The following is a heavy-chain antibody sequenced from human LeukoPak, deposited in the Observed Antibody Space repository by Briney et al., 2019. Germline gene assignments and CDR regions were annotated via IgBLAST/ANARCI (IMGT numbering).Heavy chain of an antibody. V-gene: IGHV1-18*01. CDR3: ARGHKYSSSWPYYFDY. D-gene: IGHD6-13*01. CDR2: ISAYNGNT. Sequence: ASVKVSCKASGYTFTSYGISWVRQAPGQGFEWMGWISAYNGNTNYAQKLQGSVTMTTDTSTSTAYMELRSLRSDDTAVYYCARGHKYSSSWPYYFDYWGQGTLVTVSS. CDR1: GYTFTSYG. J-gene: IGHJ4*02.